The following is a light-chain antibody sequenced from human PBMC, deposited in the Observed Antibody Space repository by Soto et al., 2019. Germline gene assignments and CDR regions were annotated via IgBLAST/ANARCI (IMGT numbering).Light chain of an antibody. CDR1: QSVSSSY. CDR2: GAS. J-gene: IGKJ1*01. CDR3: QQYGSSLTWR. V-gene: IGKV3-20*01. Sequence: EIVLTQSPGTLSLSPGERATLSCRASQSVSSSYLAWYQQKPGQAPRLLIYGASSRATGIPDRFSGSGSGTNFTLTISRLEPEDFAVYYWQQYGSSLTWRFGQGTKVDIK.